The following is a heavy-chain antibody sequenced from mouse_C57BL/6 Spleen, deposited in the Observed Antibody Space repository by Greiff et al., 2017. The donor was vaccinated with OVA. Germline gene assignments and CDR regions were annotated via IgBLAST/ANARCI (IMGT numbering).Heavy chain of an antibody. CDR1: GYTFPSYW. CDR2: INPSNGGT. V-gene: IGHV1-53*01. D-gene: IGHD1-1*01. J-gene: IGHJ2*01. CDR3: ARSKNYYGSSSYYFDY. Sequence: VQLQQSGTELVKPGASVKLSCKASGYTFPSYWMHWVKQRPGQGLEWIGNINPSNGGTNYNEKFKSKATLTVDKSSSTAYMQLSSLTSEDSAVYYCARSKNYYGSSSYYFDYWGQGTTLTVSS.